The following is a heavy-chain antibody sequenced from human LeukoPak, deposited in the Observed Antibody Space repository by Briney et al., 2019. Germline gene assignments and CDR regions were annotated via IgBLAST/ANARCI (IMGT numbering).Heavy chain of an antibody. CDR2: ISWNSGSI. J-gene: IGHJ4*02. D-gene: IGHD6-13*01. CDR1: GFTFDDYA. Sequence: GGSLRLSCAASGFTFDDYAMHWVRQAPGKGLEWVSGISWNSGSIGYADSVKGRFTISRDNAKNSLYLQMNSLRAEDMALYYCAKDLSSSWYVGEGFDYWGQGTLVTVSS. V-gene: IGHV3-9*03. CDR3: AKDLSSSWYVGEGFDY.